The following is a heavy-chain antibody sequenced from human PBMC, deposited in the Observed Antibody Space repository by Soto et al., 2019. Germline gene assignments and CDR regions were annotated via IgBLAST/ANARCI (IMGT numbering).Heavy chain of an antibody. CDR2: IYYSGST. D-gene: IGHD6-13*01. CDR3: ARSRGSSSWYGRIDY. CDR1: GGSISSYY. J-gene: IGHJ4*02. V-gene: IGHV4-59*01. Sequence: AETLSLTCTVSGGSISSYYWIWIRQAPGKGLEWIVYIYYSGSTNYNPSLKSRVTISVDTSKNQFSLKLSSVTAADTAVYYCARSRGSSSWYGRIDYWGQGTLVTVSS.